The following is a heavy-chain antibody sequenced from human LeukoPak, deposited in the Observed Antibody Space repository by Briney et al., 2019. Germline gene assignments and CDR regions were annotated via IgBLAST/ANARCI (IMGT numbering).Heavy chain of an antibody. CDR1: GFTFRKYW. Sequence: PGGSLRLSCTASGFTFRKYWLHWVRQAPGKGLVWVSRINPDDGSTSYADSVKGRFTISRDSAKSTLYLQVDSLRAEDTAVYYCANQCGGNCISDLWGQGTLVTVSS. CDR2: INPDDGST. CDR3: ANQCGGNCISDL. V-gene: IGHV3-74*01. J-gene: IGHJ5*02. D-gene: IGHD2-21*01.